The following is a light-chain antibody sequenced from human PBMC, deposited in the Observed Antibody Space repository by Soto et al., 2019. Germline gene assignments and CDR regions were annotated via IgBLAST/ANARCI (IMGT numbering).Light chain of an antibody. Sequence: EIVMTQSPATLSVSPGERATLSCRASQSVSSNLAWYQQKPGQAPRLVIYGASTRATGIPARFSGSGSGTEFTLTISSLQPEDFAVYYCQQYNYWPYTFGQGTKLEIK. V-gene: IGKV3-15*01. CDR1: QSVSSN. J-gene: IGKJ2*01. CDR2: GAS. CDR3: QQYNYWPYT.